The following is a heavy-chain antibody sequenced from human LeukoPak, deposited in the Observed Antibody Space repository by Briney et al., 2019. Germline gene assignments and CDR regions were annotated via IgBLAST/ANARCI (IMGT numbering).Heavy chain of an antibody. Sequence: SETLSLTCTVSGGSISSGGYYWSWIRQHPGKGLEWIGYIYYSGSTYYNPSLKSRVTISVDTPKNQFSLKLSSVTAADTAVYYCARDRSGYYDYWGQGTLVTVSS. D-gene: IGHD3-22*01. V-gene: IGHV4-31*03. CDR2: IYYSGST. J-gene: IGHJ4*02. CDR3: ARDRSGYYDY. CDR1: GGSISSGGYY.